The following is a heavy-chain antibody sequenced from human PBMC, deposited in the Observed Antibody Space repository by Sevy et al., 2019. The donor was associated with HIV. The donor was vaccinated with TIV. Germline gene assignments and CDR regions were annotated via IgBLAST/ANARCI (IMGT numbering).Heavy chain of an antibody. J-gene: IGHJ3*02. D-gene: IGHD3-10*01. CDR2: ISYDGSNK. CDR1: GFTFSSYG. V-gene: IGHV3-30*18. Sequence: GGSLRLSCAASGFTFSSYGMHWVRQAPGKGLEWVAAISYDGSNKYYADSVKGRFTISRDNSKNTLYLQMNSLRAEDTAVYYCAKGQRWFGELPGLAFDIWGQGTMVTVSS. CDR3: AKGQRWFGELPGLAFDI.